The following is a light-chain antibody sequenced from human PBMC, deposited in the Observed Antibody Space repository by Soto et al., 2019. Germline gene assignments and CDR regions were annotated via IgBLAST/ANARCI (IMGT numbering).Light chain of an antibody. CDR3: QQYNNWPPWT. J-gene: IGKJ1*01. CDR1: QSVSSN. V-gene: IGKV3-15*01. Sequence: EIVMTQSPATLSVSPGARANLSCRVSQSVSSNLAWYQQKPGQAPRLLIYGASTRATGIPARFSGSGSGTEFTLTISSLQSEDFAVYYCQQYNNWPPWTFGQGTKVEIK. CDR2: GAS.